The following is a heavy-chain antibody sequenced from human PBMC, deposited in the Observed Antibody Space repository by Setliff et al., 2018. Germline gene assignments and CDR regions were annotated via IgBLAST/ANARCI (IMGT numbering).Heavy chain of an antibody. V-gene: IGHV3-30*02. CDR2: IRFDGSNE. J-gene: IGHJ3*02. CDR1: GFIFDDYG. D-gene: IGHD3-10*01. Sequence: GGSLRLSCAASGFIFDDYGMSWVRQAPGKGLQWVALIRFDGSNEYYAESVKGRFTISRDNSQNTLYLQMSSLRAEDTAVYYCVKTHWDTWIRGAFDIWGQGTMVTVSS. CDR3: VKTHWDTWIRGAFDI.